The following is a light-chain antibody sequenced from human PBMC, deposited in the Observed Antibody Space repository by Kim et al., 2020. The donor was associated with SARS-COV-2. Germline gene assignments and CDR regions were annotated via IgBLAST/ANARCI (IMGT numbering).Light chain of an antibody. J-gene: IGLJ2*01. CDR1: RPTSYY. CDR2: GKG. V-gene: IGLV3-19*01. Sequence: SSELTQDPAVSVALGQTVSITCQGHRPTSYYANWYQQKPGQAPKLVVFGKGNRPSGIPDRFSCSISGFTASLTITGAQAEGEGDYYCSSRDSSGDSVVFG. CDR3: SSRDSSGDSVV.